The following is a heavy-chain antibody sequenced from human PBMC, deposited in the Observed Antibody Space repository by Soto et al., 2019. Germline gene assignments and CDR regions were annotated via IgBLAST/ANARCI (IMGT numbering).Heavy chain of an antibody. V-gene: IGHV3-23*01. CDR2: IGGSGVTT. J-gene: IGHJ3*02. Sequence: GGSLRLSCAASGFTFSNYAMTWVRQAPGKGLEWVSGIGGSGVTTYYADSVKGRFTISRDNSKNTLYLQMNSLRAEDTAVYYCGRFTHFSRIGGIVVSGGRHDYFDIWGQGRMVTVSS. CDR3: GRFTHFSRIGGIVVSGGRHDYFDI. D-gene: IGHD3-16*02. CDR1: GFTFSNYA.